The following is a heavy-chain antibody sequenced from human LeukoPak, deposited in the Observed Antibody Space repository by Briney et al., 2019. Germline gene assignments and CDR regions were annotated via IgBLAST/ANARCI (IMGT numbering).Heavy chain of an antibody. CDR3: ARDYYYGSGSPGGDY. CDR1: GGTFSSYA. CDR2: FDPEDGET. D-gene: IGHD3-10*01. Sequence: GASVKVSCKASGGTFSSYAISWVRQAPGQGLEWMGGFDPEDGETIYAQKFQGRVTMTRDTSISTAYMELSRLRSDDTAVYYCARDYYYGSGSPGGDYWGQGTLVTVSS. V-gene: IGHV1-2*02. J-gene: IGHJ4*02.